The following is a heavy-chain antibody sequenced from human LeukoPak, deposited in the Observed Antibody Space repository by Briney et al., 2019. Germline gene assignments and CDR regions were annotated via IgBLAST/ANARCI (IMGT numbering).Heavy chain of an antibody. D-gene: IGHD3-16*01. Sequence: SETLSLTCTVSGGSISNYYWSWIRQPPGKGLEWIGEINHSGSTNYNPSLKSRVTISVDTSKNQFSLKLSSVAAADTAVYYCAGGSATFGDWGQGTLVTVSS. J-gene: IGHJ4*02. CDR1: GGSISNYY. CDR3: AGGSATFGD. CDR2: INHSGST. V-gene: IGHV4-34*01.